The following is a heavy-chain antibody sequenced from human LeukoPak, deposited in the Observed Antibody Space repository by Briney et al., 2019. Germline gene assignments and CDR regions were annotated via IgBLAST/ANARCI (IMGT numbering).Heavy chain of an antibody. CDR3: ARDRYGGYDQSSDAFDI. V-gene: IGHV4-39*07. J-gene: IGHJ3*02. CDR1: GGSISSSSYY. D-gene: IGHD5-12*01. CDR2: IYYSGST. Sequence: SETLSLTCTVSGGSISSSSYYWGWIRQPPGKGLEWIGSIYYSGSTYYNPSLKSRVTISVDTSKNQFSLKVNSVTAADTAVYYCARDRYGGYDQSSDAFDIWGQGTMVTVSS.